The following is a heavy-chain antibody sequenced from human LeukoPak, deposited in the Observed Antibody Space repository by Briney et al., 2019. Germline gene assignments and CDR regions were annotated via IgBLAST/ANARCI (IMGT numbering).Heavy chain of an antibody. D-gene: IGHD3-10*01. CDR1: GFTFDDYG. Sequence: GGSLRLSCAASGFTFDDYGMSWVRQAPGKGLEWVSGINWNGGSTGYADSVKGRFTISRDNAKNSRYLQMNSLRAEATASYSCARDPPPAQVGSWSYVGYFDYWGKGTLVTVSS. CDR2: INWNGGST. V-gene: IGHV3-20*04. J-gene: IGHJ4*02. CDR3: ARDPPPAQVGSWSYVGYFDY.